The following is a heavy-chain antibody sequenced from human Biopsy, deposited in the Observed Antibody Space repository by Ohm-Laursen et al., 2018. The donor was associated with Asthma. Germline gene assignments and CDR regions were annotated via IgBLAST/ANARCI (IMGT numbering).Heavy chain of an antibody. CDR3: VRDGTDDAFDI. D-gene: IGHD1-1*01. V-gene: IGHV3-30*01. CDR2: ISKDASTQ. Sequence: SLRLSYAASGFSFSNFAIHWVRQAPGKGLEWVGVISKDASTQDYADSVKGRFTMARDNSKNTLDLQMNSLREEDTAVYYCVRDGTDDAFDIWGQGTVVSVSS. CDR1: GFSFSNFA. J-gene: IGHJ3*02.